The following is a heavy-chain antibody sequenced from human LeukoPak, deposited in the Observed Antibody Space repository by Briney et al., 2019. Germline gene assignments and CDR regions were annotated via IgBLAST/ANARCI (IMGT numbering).Heavy chain of an antibody. Sequence: PSETLSLTCAVYGGSFSGYYWSWIRQSPGKGLEWIGEINHSGSTNYNPSLKSRVTISVDTSKNQFSLKLSSVTAADTAVYYCARVWLSYYFDYWGQGTLVTVSS. CDR1: GGSFSGYY. D-gene: IGHD6-19*01. CDR3: ARVWLSYYFDY. CDR2: INHSGST. J-gene: IGHJ4*02. V-gene: IGHV4-34*01.